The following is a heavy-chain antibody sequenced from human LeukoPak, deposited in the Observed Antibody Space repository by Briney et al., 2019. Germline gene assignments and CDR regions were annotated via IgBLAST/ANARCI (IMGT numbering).Heavy chain of an antibody. CDR3: AKDRRYFDWLSPFDY. J-gene: IGHJ4*02. CDR2: ISGSGGST. D-gene: IGHD3-9*01. V-gene: IGHV3-23*01. CDR1: GFTFSSYA. Sequence: PGGSLRLSCAASGFTFSSYAMSWVRQAPGKGLEWVSAISGSGGSTYYAASVKGRFTISRDNSKNTLYLQMNSLRAEDTAVYYCAKDRRYFDWLSPFDYWGQGTLVTVSS.